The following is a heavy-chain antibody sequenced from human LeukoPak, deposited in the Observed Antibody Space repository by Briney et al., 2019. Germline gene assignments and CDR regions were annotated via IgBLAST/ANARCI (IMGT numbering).Heavy chain of an antibody. CDR3: AELGITMIGGV. Sequence: PGGSLRLSCAASGFTFSSYEMNWVRQAPGKGLEWVSYISSSGSTIYYADSVKGRFTISRDNAKNSLYLQMNSMRAEDTAVYYCAELGITMIGGVWGKGTTVTISS. V-gene: IGHV3-48*03. J-gene: IGHJ6*04. CDR1: GFTFSSYE. D-gene: IGHD3-10*02. CDR2: ISSSGSTI.